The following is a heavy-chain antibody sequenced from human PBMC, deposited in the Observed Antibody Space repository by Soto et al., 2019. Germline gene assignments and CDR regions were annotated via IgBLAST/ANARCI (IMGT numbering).Heavy chain of an antibody. Sequence: KVSCKVSGYTLTELSMHWVRQAPGKGLEWMGGFDPEDGETIYAQKFQGRVTMTEDTSTDTAYMELSSLRSEEKAVYYCATDSGIAPWYYFDYWGQGTLVTVSS. CDR2: FDPEDGET. V-gene: IGHV1-24*01. D-gene: IGHD6-13*01. CDR3: ATDSGIAPWYYFDY. CDR1: GYTLTELS. J-gene: IGHJ4*02.